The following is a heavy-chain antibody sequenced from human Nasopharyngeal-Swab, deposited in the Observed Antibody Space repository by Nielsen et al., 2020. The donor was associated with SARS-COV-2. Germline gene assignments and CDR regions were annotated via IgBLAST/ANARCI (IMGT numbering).Heavy chain of an antibody. V-gene: IGHV4-39*07. CDR3: ARDRIQWLGEWYFDL. CDR1: GGSISSSSYY. D-gene: IGHD6-19*01. Sequence: SETLSLTCTVSGGSISSSSYYWGWIRQPPGKGLEWIGSIYYSGSTYYNPSLKSRVTMSVDTSKNQFFLKLSSVTAADTAVYYCARDRIQWLGEWYFDLWGRGTLVTVSS. CDR2: IYYSGST. J-gene: IGHJ2*01.